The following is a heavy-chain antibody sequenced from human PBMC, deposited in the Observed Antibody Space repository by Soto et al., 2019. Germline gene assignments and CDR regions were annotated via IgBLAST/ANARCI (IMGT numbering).Heavy chain of an antibody. Sequence: ASVKVSCKASGYTFTGYYMHWVRQAPGQGLEWMGWINPNSGGTNYAQKFQGWVTMTRDTSISTAYMELSRLGSDDAAVYYCARDKVAAAGPLDYWGQGTLVTVSS. D-gene: IGHD6-13*01. V-gene: IGHV1-2*04. CDR1: GYTFTGYY. J-gene: IGHJ4*02. CDR3: ARDKVAAAGPLDY. CDR2: INPNSGGT.